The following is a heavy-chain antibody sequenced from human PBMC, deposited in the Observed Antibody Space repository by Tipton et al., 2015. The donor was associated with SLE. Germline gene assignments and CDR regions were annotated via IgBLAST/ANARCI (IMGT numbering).Heavy chain of an antibody. CDR3: ARGGAVAATDY. V-gene: IGHV4-39*07. CDR1: GGSISSSSYY. J-gene: IGHJ4*02. CDR2: IYYSGST. Sequence: TLSLTCTVSGGSISSSSYYWGWIRQPPGKGLEWIGSIYYSGSTYYNPSLKSRVTISVDTSKNQFSLKLSSVTAADTAVYYCARGGAVAATDYWGQGTLVTVFS. D-gene: IGHD6-19*01.